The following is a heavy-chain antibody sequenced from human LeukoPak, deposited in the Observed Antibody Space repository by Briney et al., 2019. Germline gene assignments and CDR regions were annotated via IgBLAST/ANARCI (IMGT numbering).Heavy chain of an antibody. Sequence: ASVKVSCKASGYTFTSYDINWVRQATGQGLEWMGWMNPNSGNTGCAQKFQGRVTMTKNTSISTAYMELSSLRSEDTAVYYCARGSPRWFDPWGQGTLVTVSS. CDR2: MNPNSGNT. V-gene: IGHV1-8*01. CDR3: ARGSPRWFDP. CDR1: GYTFTSYD. J-gene: IGHJ5*02.